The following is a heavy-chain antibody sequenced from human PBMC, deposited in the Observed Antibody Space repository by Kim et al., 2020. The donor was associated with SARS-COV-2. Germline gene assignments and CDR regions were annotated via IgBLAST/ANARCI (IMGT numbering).Heavy chain of an antibody. CDR3: ARIQWDSSSPRAFDI. J-gene: IGHJ3*02. D-gene: IGHD6-6*01. CDR2: ISSSSSYI. CDR1: GFTFSSYS. Sequence: GGSLRLSCAASGFTFSSYSMNWVRQAPGKGLEWVSSISSSSSYIYYADSVKGRFTISRDNAKNSLYLQMNSLRAEDTAVYYCARIQWDSSSPRAFDIWGQGTMVTVSS. V-gene: IGHV3-21*01.